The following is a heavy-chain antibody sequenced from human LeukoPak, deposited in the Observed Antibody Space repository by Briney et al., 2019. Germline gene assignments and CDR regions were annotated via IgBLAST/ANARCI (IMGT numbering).Heavy chain of an antibody. CDR2: INTDGSTA. Sequence: GGSLRLSCAGSGFTLSSYWIHWVRQGPGKGLVWVSRINTDGSTATYGNSVKGRFTISRDNAKNTVFLQMNSLRAEDTAVYYCARAGSYRFDYWGQGTLVTVSS. V-gene: IGHV3-74*01. CDR3: ARAGSYRFDY. D-gene: IGHD1-26*01. J-gene: IGHJ4*02. CDR1: GFTLSSYW.